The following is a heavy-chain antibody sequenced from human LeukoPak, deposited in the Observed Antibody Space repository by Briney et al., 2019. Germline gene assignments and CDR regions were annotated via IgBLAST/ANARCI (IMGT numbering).Heavy chain of an antibody. D-gene: IGHD3-10*01. CDR1: GGSISSSNW. J-gene: IGHJ6*02. CDR2: IYSGGST. Sequence: GTLSLTCAVSGGSISSSNWWSWVRQAPGKGLEWVSVIYSGGSTYYADSVKGRFTISRDNSKNTLYLQMNSLRAEDTAVYYCARDFYGSGSYPFYGMDVWGQGTTVTVSS. CDR3: ARDFYGSGSYPFYGMDV. V-gene: IGHV3-66*01.